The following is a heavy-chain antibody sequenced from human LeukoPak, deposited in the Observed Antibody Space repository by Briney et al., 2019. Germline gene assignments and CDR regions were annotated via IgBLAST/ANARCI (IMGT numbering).Heavy chain of an antibody. CDR2: INSDGGTT. J-gene: IGHJ4*02. Sequence: GGSLRLSCAASGFTFSSYWMHWVRQAPGKGLVWVSRINSDGGTTNYADSVKGRFTISRDNAKNTLYLQMNSLTAEDTAVYYCARDYYTSGSPKDCWGQGTLVTVSS. D-gene: IGHD3-10*01. CDR1: GFTFSSYW. CDR3: ARDYYTSGSPKDC. V-gene: IGHV3-74*01.